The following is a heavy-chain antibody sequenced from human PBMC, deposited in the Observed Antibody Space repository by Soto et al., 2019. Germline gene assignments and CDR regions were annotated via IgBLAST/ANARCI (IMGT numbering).Heavy chain of an antibody. Sequence: EVQLVESGGGLVQPGGSLRLSCAGSGFTFINYWMHWVRQAPGKGLEWVSRIDHDGPTDYADSVRGRFAISRDNADNTLYLHMNSLRPEDTAVYYSVRDRHGDYWGQGTLVTVSS. V-gene: IGHV3-74*01. CDR3: VRDRHGDY. CDR1: GFTFINYW. CDR2: IDHDGPT. J-gene: IGHJ4*02.